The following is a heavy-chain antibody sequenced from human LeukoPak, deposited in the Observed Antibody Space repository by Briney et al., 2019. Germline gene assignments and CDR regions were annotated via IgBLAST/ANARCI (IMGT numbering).Heavy chain of an antibody. D-gene: IGHD2-15*01. J-gene: IGHJ4*02. CDR3: ARNSEVAEFDY. Sequence: GASVKVSCKASGYTFTSYAMHWVRQAPGQRLEWMGWINAGNGNTKYSQKFQGRVTITRDTSASTAYMELSSLRSEDSAVYYCARNSEVAEFDYWGQGTLVTVSS. CDR1: GYTFTSYA. CDR2: INAGNGNT. V-gene: IGHV1-3*01.